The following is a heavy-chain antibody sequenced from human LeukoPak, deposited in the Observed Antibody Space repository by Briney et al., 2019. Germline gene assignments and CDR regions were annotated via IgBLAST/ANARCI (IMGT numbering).Heavy chain of an antibody. J-gene: IGHJ4*02. CDR3: ARGKGWEQPIDS. CDR2: INSDGSTT. V-gene: IGHV3-74*01. CDR1: GFRFSSYW. D-gene: IGHD1/OR15-1a*01. Sequence: GGSLRLSCAPSGFRFSSYWMHWVRQAPGKGLVWVSRINSDGSTTNYADSVKGRFTTSRDNAENTVFLQMNSLRVEDTAVYYCARGKGWEQPIDSWGQGSLVTVSS.